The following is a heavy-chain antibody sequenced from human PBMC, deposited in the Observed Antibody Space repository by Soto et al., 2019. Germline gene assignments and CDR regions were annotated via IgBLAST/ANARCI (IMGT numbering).Heavy chain of an antibody. J-gene: IGHJ4*01. Sequence: PEGSLRLSCAPSAFTLSNTWTTWVRPAPGKGPEWLGRLKSKTDGGTTDFAAPVKGGFAISRDDSKNMVYLQMNSLKTEDTGIYHCTTDSYSTMIVAPLEYWRHGTLVSVSS. CDR2: LKSKTDGGTT. CDR3: TTDSYSTMIVAPLEY. CDR1: AFTLSNTW. D-gene: IGHD3-22*01. V-gene: IGHV3-15*07.